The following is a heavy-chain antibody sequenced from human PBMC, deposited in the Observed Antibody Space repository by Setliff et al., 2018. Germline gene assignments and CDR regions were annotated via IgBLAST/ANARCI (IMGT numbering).Heavy chain of an antibody. V-gene: IGHV1-69*05. D-gene: IGHD3-22*01. CDR3: VREGVDSRSSTDYRYYMDV. J-gene: IGHJ6*03. Sequence: GASVKVSCKASGATFNSYGISWVRQAPGQGLEWMGGTIPMFGTTEYAQKFQGRLTIITDESTNTAFMQLSSLRSDDTAVYYCVREGVDSRSSTDYRYYMDVWGKGTTVTVSS. CDR2: TIPMFGTT. CDR1: GATFNSYG.